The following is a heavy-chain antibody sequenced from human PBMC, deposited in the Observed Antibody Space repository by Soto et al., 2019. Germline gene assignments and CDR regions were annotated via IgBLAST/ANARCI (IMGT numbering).Heavy chain of an antibody. CDR1: GFTFSNAW. V-gene: IGHV3-15*01. CDR3: TTDPYCSGGSCSTYYYYMDV. D-gene: IGHD2-15*01. Sequence: GGSLRLSCAASGFTFSNAWMSWVRQAPGKGLEWVGRIKSKTDGGTTVYAAPVKGRFTISRDDSKNTLYLQMNSLKTEDTAVYYCTTDPYCSGGSCSTYYYYMDVWGKGTTVTVSS. CDR2: IKSKTDGGTT. J-gene: IGHJ6*03.